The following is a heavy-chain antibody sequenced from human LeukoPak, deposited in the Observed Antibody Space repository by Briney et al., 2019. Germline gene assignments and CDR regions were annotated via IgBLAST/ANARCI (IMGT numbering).Heavy chain of an antibody. CDR2: IKQDGIQK. V-gene: IGHV3-7*01. CDR3: VREARESGGFDS. Sequence: AGGSLRLSCAESGFTGFTLSSYWMSWVRQAPGKGLEWVANIKQDGIQKNYVESVKGRFTISRDNAKNSLSLQMNSLRAEDMGVYYCVREARESGGFDSWGQGTLVTVSS. J-gene: IGHJ4*02. CDR1: GFTGFTLSSYW. D-gene: IGHD5-24*01.